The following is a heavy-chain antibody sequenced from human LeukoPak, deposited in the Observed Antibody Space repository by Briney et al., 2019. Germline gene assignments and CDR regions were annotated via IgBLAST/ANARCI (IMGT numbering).Heavy chain of an antibody. CDR2: IYHSGGS. V-gene: IGHV4-38-2*01. CDR3: AKAGTTGIHHWFDP. CDR1: GYSISNDYY. Sequence: SETLPLTCVVSGYSISNDYYWGWIRQPPGKGLEWIGNIYHSGGSYYNPSLKSRVTILVDTSKNQFSLKLSSVTAADTAVYYCAKAGTTGIHHWFDPWGQGNLVTASS. J-gene: IGHJ5*02. D-gene: IGHD1-1*01.